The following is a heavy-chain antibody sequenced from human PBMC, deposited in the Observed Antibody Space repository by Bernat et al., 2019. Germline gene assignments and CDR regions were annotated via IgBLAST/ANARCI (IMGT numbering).Heavy chain of an antibody. Sequence: QVQLQESDPGLVKPSGTLSLTCAVSGGSISSSNWWSWVRQPPGKGLEWIGEIYHSGSTNYNPSLKSRVTISVDKSKNQFSLKVSSVTAADTAVYYCARGDTSSSGYYYYGMDVWGQGTTVTVSS. CDR1: GGSISSSNW. D-gene: IGHD6-6*01. CDR2: IYHSGST. CDR3: ARGDTSSSGYYYYGMDV. V-gene: IGHV4-4*02. J-gene: IGHJ6*02.